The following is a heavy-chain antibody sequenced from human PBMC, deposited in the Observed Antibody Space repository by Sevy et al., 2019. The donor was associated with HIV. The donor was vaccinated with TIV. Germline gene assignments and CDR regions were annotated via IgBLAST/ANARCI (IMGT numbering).Heavy chain of an antibody. J-gene: IGHJ6*03. V-gene: IGHV4-59*08. CDR1: GGSISSYY. CDR3: ARHVGHYDFWSGYWSRGNYYYMDV. D-gene: IGHD3-3*01. Sequence: SETLSLTCTVSGGSISSYYWSWIRQPPGKGLEWIGYIYYSGSTNYNPSLKSRVTISVDTSKNQFSLKLGSVTAADTAVYYCARHVGHYDFWSGYWSRGNYYYMDVWGKGTTVTVSS. CDR2: IYYSGST.